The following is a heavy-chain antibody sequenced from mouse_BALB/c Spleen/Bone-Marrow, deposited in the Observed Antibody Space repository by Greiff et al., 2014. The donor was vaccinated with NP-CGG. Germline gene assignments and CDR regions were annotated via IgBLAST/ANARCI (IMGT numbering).Heavy chain of an antibody. CDR3: TRQGTGTFAY. CDR2: INPSNGGT. V-gene: IGHV1-53*01. Sequence: QVQLQQSGTELVKPGASVKLSCKASGYTFTSYHIYWVKQRPGQGLEWIGEINPSNGGTNFNEKFKSKATLTVDKSSSTAYMQLSSLTSEDSAVYYCTRQGTGTFAYWGQGTLVTVSA. CDR1: GYTFTSYH. D-gene: IGHD4-1*01. J-gene: IGHJ3*01.